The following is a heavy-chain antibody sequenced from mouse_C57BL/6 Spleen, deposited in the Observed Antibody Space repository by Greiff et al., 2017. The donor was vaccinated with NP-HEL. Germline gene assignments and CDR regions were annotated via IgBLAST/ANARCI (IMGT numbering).Heavy chain of an antibody. D-gene: IGHD2-10*01. Sequence: VQLQQSGAELVRPGASVKLSCTASGFNIKDDYLHWVKQRPEQGLEWIGWIDPENGDTDYASKFQGKATITADTSSNPAYLQLSSLTSEDTAVYYCTFLLKFAYWGQGTLVTVSA. CDR3: TFLLKFAY. J-gene: IGHJ3*01. CDR2: IDPENGDT. V-gene: IGHV14-4*01. CDR1: GFNIKDDY.